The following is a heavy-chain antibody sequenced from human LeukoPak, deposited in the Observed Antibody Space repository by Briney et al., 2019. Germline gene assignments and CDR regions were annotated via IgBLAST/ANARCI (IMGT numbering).Heavy chain of an antibody. CDR1: GFTFNDYY. CDR3: ATDGAGSDT. CDR2: INIGGTNT. V-gene: IGHV3-11*01. Sequence: PGGSLRLSCAASGFTFNDYYMSWIRQAPGKGLEGLSYINIGGTNTHYADSVEGRFTISRDNAKKSLYLEMNNLRAEDTAVYYCATDGAGSDTWGQGVLVTVSS. J-gene: IGHJ5*02.